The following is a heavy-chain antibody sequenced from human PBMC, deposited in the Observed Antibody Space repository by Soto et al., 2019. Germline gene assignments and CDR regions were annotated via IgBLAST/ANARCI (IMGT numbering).Heavy chain of an antibody. V-gene: IGHV4-4*02. J-gene: IGHJ4*02. CDR1: GGSFTSNNW. D-gene: IGHD1-7*01. CDR3: ASRDPGTSVDY. Sequence: QVQLQESGPGLVKPSGTLSLTCAVSGGSFTSNNWWTWVRQPPGQGPEWIGEIYRTGSPNYNPSLMSRFTISLDKSENQFSLKVTSLTAADTAVYYCASRDPGTSVDYWGQGTLVTVSS. CDR2: IYRTGSP.